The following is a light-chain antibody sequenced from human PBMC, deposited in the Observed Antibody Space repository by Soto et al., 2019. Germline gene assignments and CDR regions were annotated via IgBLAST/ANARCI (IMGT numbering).Light chain of an antibody. CDR1: QNLSSNY. J-gene: IGKJ5*01. CDR2: AAS. V-gene: IGKV3-20*01. Sequence: EIVLTQSPGTLSVSPGERATLSCRASQNLSSNYLAWYQQRPGQAPRLLMYAASKRATGIPDRFSGSGSGTDFTLTVARVEPEDFAVYYCQQYSDSSPIPFGPGTRLDIK. CDR3: QQYSDSSPIP.